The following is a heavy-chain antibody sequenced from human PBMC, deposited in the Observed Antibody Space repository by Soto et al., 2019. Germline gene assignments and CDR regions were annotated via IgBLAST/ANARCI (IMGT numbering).Heavy chain of an antibody. V-gene: IGHV6-1*01. CDR1: GDSVSSNSAA. CDR3: ARAKPIAAAGTGFDY. CDR2: TYYRSKWYN. Sequence: SQTLSLTCAISGDSVSSNSAAWNWTRQSPSRGLEWLGRTYYRSKWYNDYAVSVKSRITINPDTSKNQFSLQLNSVTPEDTAVYYCARAKPIAAAGTGFDYWGQGTLVTVSS. D-gene: IGHD6-13*01. J-gene: IGHJ4*02.